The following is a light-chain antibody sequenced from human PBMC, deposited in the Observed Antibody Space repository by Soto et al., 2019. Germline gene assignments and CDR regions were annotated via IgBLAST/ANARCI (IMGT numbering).Light chain of an antibody. CDR1: SSNIGSNY. J-gene: IGLJ3*02. CDR2: RNN. Sequence: QSVLTQPPSASGTPGQRVTISCSGSSSNIGSNYVYWYQQLPGTAPKPLIYRNNQRPSGVPDRFSGSKSGTSASLAISGLRSEDEADYYCAAWDDSLSVGVFGGGTQLTVL. CDR3: AAWDDSLSVGV. V-gene: IGLV1-47*01.